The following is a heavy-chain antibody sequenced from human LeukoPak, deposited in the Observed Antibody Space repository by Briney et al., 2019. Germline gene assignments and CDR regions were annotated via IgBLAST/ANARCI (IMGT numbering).Heavy chain of an antibody. V-gene: IGHV3-23*01. CDR3: AKDIRQWLLQWGAFDI. D-gene: IGHD6-19*01. CDR2: LSGAGGST. Sequence: PGGSLRLSCAASGFTFSSYAMSWVRQDPGKGLEWVSALSGAGGSTYSADSVKGRFTISRDNSKNTLYLQMNSMRVEDTAVYYCAKDIRQWLLQWGAFDIWGQGTMVTVSS. CDR1: GFTFSSYA. J-gene: IGHJ3*02.